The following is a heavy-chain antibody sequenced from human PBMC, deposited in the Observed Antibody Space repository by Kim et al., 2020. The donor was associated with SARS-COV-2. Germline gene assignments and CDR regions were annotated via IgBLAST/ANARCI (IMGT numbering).Heavy chain of an antibody. CDR1: GFTLDRYG. CDR2: ISYDEKNT. CDR3: ARISFGDAPTY. D-gene: IGHD4-17*01. J-gene: IGHJ4*02. Sequence: GSLRLSCAVSGFTLDRYGMHWVRQAPGKGLEWVAVISYDEKNTYYGDSVKGRFTISRDNSKNILFLQMNSLRVEDTAMYYCARISFGDAPTYWGRGT. V-gene: IGHV3-33*05.